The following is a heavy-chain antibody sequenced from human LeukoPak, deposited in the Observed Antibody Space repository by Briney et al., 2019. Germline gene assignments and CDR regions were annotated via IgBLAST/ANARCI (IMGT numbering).Heavy chain of an antibody. D-gene: IGHD3-10*01. CDR3: ARVRSWFGEYHDAFDI. V-gene: IGHV4-59*01. CDR2: IYYSGST. CDR1: GGSISSYY. J-gene: IGHJ3*02. Sequence: SETLSLTCTVSGGSISSYYWSWLRQPPGKGLEWIGYIYYSGSTNYNPSLKSRVTISVDTSKNQFSLKLSSVTAADTAVYYCARVRSWFGEYHDAFDIWGQGTMVTVSS.